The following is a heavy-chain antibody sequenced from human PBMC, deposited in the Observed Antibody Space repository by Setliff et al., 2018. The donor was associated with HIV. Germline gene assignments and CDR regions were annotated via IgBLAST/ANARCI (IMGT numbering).Heavy chain of an antibody. J-gene: IGHJ6*02. CDR3: ARGHCSGTNCYGVDYYGMDV. V-gene: IGHV4-38-2*02. Sequence: PSETLSLTCTVSYFSIDNGYYWGWIRQPPGKGLEWIASISHSGNTYYNPSLKSRVSISVDKSKNQFSVKLTSVTAAATAVYYCARGHCSGTNCYGVDYYGMDVWGQGTTVTVSS. D-gene: IGHD2-2*01. CDR1: YFSIDNGYY. CDR2: ISHSGNT.